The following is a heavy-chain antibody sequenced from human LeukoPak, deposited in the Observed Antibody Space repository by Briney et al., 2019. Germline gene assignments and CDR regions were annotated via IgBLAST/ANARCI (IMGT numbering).Heavy chain of an antibody. Sequence: GGSLRLSCAAFGFAFSNNGLSWVRQAPGKGLECISYISGDGTTIYYADSVKGRFTISRDNGKNSLYLQMNSLRDEDAAVYYCATNPHSGSWGWGQGTMVTVSS. D-gene: IGHD1-26*01. CDR3: ATNPHSGSWG. V-gene: IGHV3-48*02. CDR2: ISGDGTTI. J-gene: IGHJ3*01. CDR1: GFAFSNNG.